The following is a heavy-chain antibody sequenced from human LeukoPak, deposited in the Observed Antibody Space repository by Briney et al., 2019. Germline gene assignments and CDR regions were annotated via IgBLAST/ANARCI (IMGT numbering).Heavy chain of an antibody. D-gene: IGHD1-20*01. V-gene: IGHV1-2*02. CDR2: INPNSGGT. CDR1: GYTFTGYY. J-gene: IGHJ4*02. Sequence: EASVKVSCKASGYTFTGYYMHWVRQAPGQGLEWMGWINPNSGGTNYAQKFQGRVTMTRDTSISTAYMELSRLRSDDTAVYYCARDPGGYNWNYVDYWGRGTLVSVSS. CDR3: ARDPGGYNWNYVDY.